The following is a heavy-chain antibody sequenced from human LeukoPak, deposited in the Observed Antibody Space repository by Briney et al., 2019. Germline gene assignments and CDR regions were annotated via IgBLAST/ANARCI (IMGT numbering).Heavy chain of an antibody. D-gene: IGHD3-22*01. CDR3: AMSPYYYDSSPSPFDY. CDR2: IIPILGIA. V-gene: IGHV1-69*04. CDR1: GYTFTSYD. Sequence: ASVKVSCKASGYTFTSYDINWVRQAPGQGLEWMGRIIPILGIADYAQKFQGRVTITADKSTSTAYMELSSLRSEDTAVYYCAMSPYYYDSSPSPFDYWGQGTLVTVSS. J-gene: IGHJ4*02.